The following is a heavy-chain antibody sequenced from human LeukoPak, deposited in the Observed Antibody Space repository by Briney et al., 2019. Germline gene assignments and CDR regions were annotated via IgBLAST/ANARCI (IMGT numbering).Heavy chain of an antibody. V-gene: IGHV4-39*01. Sequence: SETLSLTCTVSGGSISSSSYYWGWIRQPPGKGLEWIGSIYYSGSTYYNPSLKSRVIISVDTSKNQFSLKLSSVTAADTAVYYCARRYYDSSGYAFDYWGQGTLVTVSS. CDR2: IYYSGST. CDR3: ARRYYDSSGYAFDY. J-gene: IGHJ4*02. D-gene: IGHD3-22*01. CDR1: GGSISSSSYY.